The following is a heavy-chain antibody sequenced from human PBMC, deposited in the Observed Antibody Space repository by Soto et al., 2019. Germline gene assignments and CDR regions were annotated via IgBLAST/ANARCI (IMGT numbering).Heavy chain of an antibody. J-gene: IGHJ6*03. V-gene: IGHV4-59*08. CDR1: GGSISSYY. Sequence: SETLSLTCTVSGGSISSYYWSWIRQPPGKGLEWIGYIYYSGSTNYNPSLKSRVTISVDTSKNQFSLKLSSVTAADTAVYYCVRHSYKTYYMDVWGKGTTVTVS. CDR3: VRHSYKTYYMDV. CDR2: IYYSGST. D-gene: IGHD1-26*01.